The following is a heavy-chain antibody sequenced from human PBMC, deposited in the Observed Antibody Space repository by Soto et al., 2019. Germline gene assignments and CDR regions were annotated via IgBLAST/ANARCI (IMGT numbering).Heavy chain of an antibody. J-gene: IGHJ5*02. V-gene: IGHV1-69*06. Sequence: SVKVSCKASGGTFSSYAISWVRQAPGQGLEWMGGIIPIFGTANYAQKFQGRVTITADKSTSTAYMELSSLRSEDTAVYYCASLPHLGSGPNWFDPWGQGTLVTVSS. CDR3: ASLPHLGSGPNWFDP. CDR2: IIPIFGTA. D-gene: IGHD2-15*01. CDR1: GGTFSSYA.